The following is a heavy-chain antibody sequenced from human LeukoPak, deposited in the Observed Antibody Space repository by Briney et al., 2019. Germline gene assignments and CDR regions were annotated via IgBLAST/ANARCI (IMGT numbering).Heavy chain of an antibody. J-gene: IGHJ4*02. CDR1: GFTFSSYG. CDR2: IRYDGSNK. D-gene: IGHD5-12*01. Sequence: PGRSLRLSCAASGFTFSSYGMHWVRQAPGKGLEWVTFIRYDGSNKYYADSVKGRFTTSRDNSKNTLYLRMNSLRAEDTAVYYCARGPSGYHNTGGQGTLVTVSS. V-gene: IGHV3-30*02. CDR3: ARGPSGYHNT.